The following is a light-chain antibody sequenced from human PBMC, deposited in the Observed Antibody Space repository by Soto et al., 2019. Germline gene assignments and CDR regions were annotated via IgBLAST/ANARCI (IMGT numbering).Light chain of an antibody. J-gene: IGKJ1*01. Sequence: EIVLTQSPGTLSLSPGERATLSCRASQSVSSSYLAWYQQKPGQAPRLLIYGASSRATGIPDRFSGSGSGTDFTLTISRLETEDFAVYYCQQYGSSPRTLGQGTKVESK. CDR1: QSVSSSY. V-gene: IGKV3-20*01. CDR3: QQYGSSPRT. CDR2: GAS.